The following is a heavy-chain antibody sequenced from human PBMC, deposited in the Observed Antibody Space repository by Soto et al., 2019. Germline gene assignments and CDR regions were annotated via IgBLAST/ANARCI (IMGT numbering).Heavy chain of an antibody. CDR3: ARDLAYDFWGGYTYCCYYGMDV. V-gene: IGHV1-46*01. D-gene: IGHD3-3*01. Sequence: ASVKVSCKSSGYTFTSYYMHWVRQAPGQGLEWMGIINPSGGSTSYAQKFQGRVTMTRDTSTSTVYMELSSLRSEDTAVYYCARDLAYDFWGGYTYCCYYGMDVWGQGTTVTVSS. CDR1: GYTFTSYY. CDR2: INPSGGST. J-gene: IGHJ6*02.